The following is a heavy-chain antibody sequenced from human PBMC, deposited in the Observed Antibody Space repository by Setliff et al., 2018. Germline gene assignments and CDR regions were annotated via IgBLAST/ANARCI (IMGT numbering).Heavy chain of an antibody. V-gene: IGHV3-30*02. J-gene: IGHJ6*02. CDR1: GFVFGTYG. CDR2: VRFDGSYK. Sequence: PGESLKISCAASGFVFGTYGMHWVRQAPGKGLDWVASVRFDGSYKVYADSVKGRFTISRDNAKNSLYLQMNSLRAEDTAVYYCARDRVSNSFYYYGLDVWGQGTMVTVSS. D-gene: IGHD1-1*01. CDR3: ARDRVSNSFYYYGLDV.